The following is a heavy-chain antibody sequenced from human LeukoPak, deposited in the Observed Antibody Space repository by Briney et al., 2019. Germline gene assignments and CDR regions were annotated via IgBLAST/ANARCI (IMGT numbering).Heavy chain of an antibody. D-gene: IGHD2-2*01. J-gene: IGHJ6*02. CDR2: IYYSGST. Sequence: NPSETLSLTCTVSGGSISSYYWSWIRQPPGKGLEWIGYIYYSGSTNYNPSLKSRVTISVDTSKNQFSLKLSSVTAADTAVYYCARDLGDCSSTSCYGRYYYYGMDVWGQGTTVTVSS. V-gene: IGHV4-59*01. CDR1: GGSISSYY. CDR3: ARDLGDCSSTSCYGRYYYYGMDV.